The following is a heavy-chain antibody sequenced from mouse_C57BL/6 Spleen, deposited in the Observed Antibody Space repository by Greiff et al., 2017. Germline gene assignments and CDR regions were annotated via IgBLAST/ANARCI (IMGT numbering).Heavy chain of an antibody. V-gene: IGHV1-26*01. J-gene: IGHJ3*01. D-gene: IGHD6-1*01. CDR1: GYTFTDYY. Sequence: EVKLQQSGPELVKPGASVKISCKASGYTFTDYYMNWVKQSHGKSLEWIGDINPNNGGTSYNQKFKGKATLTVDKSSSTAYMELRSLTSEDSAVYYCARSLGGAYWGQGTLVTVSA. CDR3: ARSLGGAY. CDR2: INPNNGGT.